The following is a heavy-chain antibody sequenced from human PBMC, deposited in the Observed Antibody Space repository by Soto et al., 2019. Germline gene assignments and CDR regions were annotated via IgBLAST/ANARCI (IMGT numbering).Heavy chain of an antibody. Sequence: ASETLSLTCAVSGGSISSSNWWTWVRQTPEKGLEWIGEIFHSGNTNYNPSLKSRVAISVDKSNSRFSLKLSSVTAADTAVYYCAGGPGSYSTSYCFDFWGQGTLVTVSS. D-gene: IGHD1-26*01. CDR2: IFHSGNT. V-gene: IGHV4-4*02. J-gene: IGHJ4*02. CDR1: GGSISSSNW. CDR3: AGGPGSYSTSYCFDF.